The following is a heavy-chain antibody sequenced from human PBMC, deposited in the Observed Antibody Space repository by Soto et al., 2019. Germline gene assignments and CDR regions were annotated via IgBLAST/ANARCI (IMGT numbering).Heavy chain of an antibody. CDR2: ISGYNGNT. V-gene: IGHV1-18*04. CDR1: GYTFTNYG. Sequence: SVKVSCKASGYTFTNYGISWVRQAPGQGLEWMGWISGYNGNTKYAQKLQGRVAMTTDTSTSTAHMELRSLRSDDTAVYYCARDPLKYSSGWEDYWGQGTRVTVSS. D-gene: IGHD6-19*01. CDR3: ARDPLKYSSGWEDY. J-gene: IGHJ4*02.